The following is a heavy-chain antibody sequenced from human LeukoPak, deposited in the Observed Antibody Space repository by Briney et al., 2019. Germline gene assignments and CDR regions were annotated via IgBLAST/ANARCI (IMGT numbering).Heavy chain of an antibody. Sequence: HPGGSLRLSCAASGFTFSSYAMHWVRQAPGKGLEWVAVISYDGSNKYYADSVKGRITISRDNAKNSLYLQMNSLRAEDTAVYYCVRKLRSGEENAFDIWGQGTMVTVSS. CDR1: GFTFSSYA. CDR2: ISYDGSNK. J-gene: IGHJ3*02. CDR3: VRKLRSGEENAFDI. V-gene: IGHV3-30-3*01. D-gene: IGHD3-16*01.